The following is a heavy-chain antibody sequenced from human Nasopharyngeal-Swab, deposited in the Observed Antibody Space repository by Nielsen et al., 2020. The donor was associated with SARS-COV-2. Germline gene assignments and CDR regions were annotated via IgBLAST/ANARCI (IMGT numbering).Heavy chain of an antibody. J-gene: IGHJ3*02. Sequence: GVLKISCAASGFTLRSYSMNWVRPAPGKGLEWVSYISSSSSTIYYADSVKGRFTISRDNAKNSLYLQMNSLRAEDTAVYYCARGEGSYYDFWSGYSGDAFDIWGQGTMVTVSS. D-gene: IGHD3-3*01. CDR3: ARGEGSYYDFWSGYSGDAFDI. CDR1: GFTLRSYS. V-gene: IGHV3-48*04. CDR2: ISSSSSTI.